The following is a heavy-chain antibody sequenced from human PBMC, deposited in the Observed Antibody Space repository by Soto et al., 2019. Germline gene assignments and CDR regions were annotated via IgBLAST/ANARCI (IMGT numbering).Heavy chain of an antibody. Sequence: LRLSCAASGFTFSSYGMSWVRQAPGKGLEWVSAISGSGGSTYYADSVKGRFTISRDNSKNTLYLQLNSLRAEDTAIYYCAKDSSVLEWLHSASNCRGQGTTVTVSS. CDR3: AKDSSVLEWLHSASNC. D-gene: IGHD3-3*01. J-gene: IGHJ6*02. V-gene: IGHV3-23*01. CDR1: GFTFSSYG. CDR2: ISGSGGST.